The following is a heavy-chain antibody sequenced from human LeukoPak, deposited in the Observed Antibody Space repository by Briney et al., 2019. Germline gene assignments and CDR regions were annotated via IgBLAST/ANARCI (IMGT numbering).Heavy chain of an antibody. V-gene: IGHV4-59*01. CDR2: IDYSGNT. Sequence: PSETLSLTCTISGVSISSYYWAWIRQPPGKGLEWIGNIDYSGNTKYNPSLKSRVTISVDTSKNQFSLKLSSVTAADTAVYYCARWYYDSSGYRYFDYWGQGTLVTVSS. CDR3: ARWYYDSSGYRYFDY. D-gene: IGHD3-22*01. J-gene: IGHJ4*02. CDR1: GVSISSYY.